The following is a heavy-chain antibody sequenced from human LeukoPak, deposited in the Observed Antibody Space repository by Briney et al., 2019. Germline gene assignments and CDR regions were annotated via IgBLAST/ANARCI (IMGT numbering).Heavy chain of an antibody. CDR1: GGSISSYY. J-gene: IGHJ3*02. Sequence: SETLSLTCTVSGGSISSYYWSWIRQPPGKGLEWIGYIYYSGSTNYNPSLKSRVTISVDRSKNQFSLKLSSVTAADTAVYYCAVPSHGDYDDAFDIWGQGTMVTVSS. V-gene: IGHV4-59*12. CDR2: IYYSGST. D-gene: IGHD4-17*01. CDR3: AVPSHGDYDDAFDI.